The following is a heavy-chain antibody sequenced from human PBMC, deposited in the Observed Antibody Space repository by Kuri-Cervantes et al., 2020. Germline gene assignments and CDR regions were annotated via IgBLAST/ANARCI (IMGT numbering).Heavy chain of an antibody. D-gene: IGHD3-22*01. Sequence: ASVKVSCKASGYTFTSYDINWVRQATGQGLEWMGWISAYNGNTNYAQKLQGRVTMTTDTSTSTAYMELRSLRSDDTAVYYCARGPIYYDSSGYYHGGDYWGQGTLVTVSS. V-gene: IGHV1-18*01. CDR2: ISAYNGNT. CDR3: ARGPIYYDSSGYYHGGDY. J-gene: IGHJ4*02. CDR1: GYTFTSYD.